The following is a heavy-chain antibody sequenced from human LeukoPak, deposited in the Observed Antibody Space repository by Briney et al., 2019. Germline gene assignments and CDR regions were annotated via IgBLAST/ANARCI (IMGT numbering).Heavy chain of an antibody. D-gene: IGHD6-19*01. V-gene: IGHV4-31*11. CDR3: AREVAVAGSFYFDY. J-gene: IGHJ4*02. Sequence: SETLSLTCAVSGGSISGGGYYWSWIRQHPGKGLEWIGYIYYSGSTYYNPSLKSRVTISVDTSKNQFPLKLSSVTAADTAVYYCAREVAVAGSFYFDYWGQGTLVTVSS. CDR1: GGSISGGGYY. CDR2: IYYSGST.